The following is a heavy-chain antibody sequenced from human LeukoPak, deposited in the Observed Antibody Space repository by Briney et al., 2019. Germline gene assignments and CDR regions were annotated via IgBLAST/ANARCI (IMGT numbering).Heavy chain of an antibody. J-gene: IGHJ4*02. V-gene: IGHV3-74*01. CDR3: ARDIYGGSWGIDY. D-gene: IGHD2-15*01. Sequence: PGGSLRLSCAASGFTFSSYWMHWVRHAPGKGLVWVSRINSDGSSTSYADSVKGRFTISRDNAKNTLYLQMNSLRAEDTAVYYCARDIYGGSWGIDYWGQGTLVTVPS. CDR1: GFTFSSYW. CDR2: INSDGSST.